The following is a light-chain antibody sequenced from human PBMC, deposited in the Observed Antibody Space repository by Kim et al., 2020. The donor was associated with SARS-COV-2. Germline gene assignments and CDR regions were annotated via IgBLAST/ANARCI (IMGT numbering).Light chain of an antibody. V-gene: IGLV3-21*01. J-gene: IGLJ3*02. CDR2: FDT. CDR1: NIGSKS. CDR3: QIWDTNTEVRV. Sequence: PGETARIPCGGDNIGSKSVHWYQQRPGQAPVLVIHFDTGRASGIPERFSGSNSGNTATLTISRVEAGDEADYYCQIWDTNTEVRVFGGGTKVTVL.